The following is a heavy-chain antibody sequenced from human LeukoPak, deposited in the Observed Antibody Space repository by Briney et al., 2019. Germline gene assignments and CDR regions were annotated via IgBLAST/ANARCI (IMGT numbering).Heavy chain of an antibody. V-gene: IGHV3-43*02. CDR3: AKGIRVGVATIGDYYYYGMDV. J-gene: IGHJ6*02. Sequence: GGSLRLSCAASGFTFSSYTMHWVRQAPGKGLEWVSLISGDGGSTYYADSVKGRFTISRDNSKNSLYLQMNSLRTEDTALYYCAKGIRVGVATIGDYYYYGMDVWGQGTTVTVSS. CDR1: GFTFSSYT. CDR2: ISGDGGST. D-gene: IGHD5-12*01.